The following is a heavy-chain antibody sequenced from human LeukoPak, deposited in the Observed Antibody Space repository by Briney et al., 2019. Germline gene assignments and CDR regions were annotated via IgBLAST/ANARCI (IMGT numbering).Heavy chain of an antibody. CDR1: GYTFTGYY. V-gene: IGHV1-2*02. CDR3: ARDMTIIVPVHYRNWFDP. Sequence: ASVKVSCKASGYTFTGYYVHWARQAPGQGLEWMGWINPNSGATNYAQKFQGRVTMTRDTSISTAYMELSRLTSDDTAVYYCARDMTIIVPVHYRNWFDPWGQGTQVTVSS. J-gene: IGHJ5*02. D-gene: IGHD3-22*01. CDR2: INPNSGAT.